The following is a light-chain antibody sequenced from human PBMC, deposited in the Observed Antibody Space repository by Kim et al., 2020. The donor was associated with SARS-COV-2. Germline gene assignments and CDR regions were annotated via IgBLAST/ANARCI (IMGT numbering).Light chain of an antibody. CDR1: SGSIGSNY. J-gene: IGLJ2*01. CDR2: EDS. CDR3: QSHDGSNVF. Sequence: NFMLTQPHSVSESPGKTVTISCTRSSGSIGSNYVQWYQQRPGRAPTTVIYEDSQRNFGVPDRFSGSIDRSSNTASLIISGLKTDDEADYYCQSHDGSNVFFGGGTQLTVL. V-gene: IGLV6-57*04.